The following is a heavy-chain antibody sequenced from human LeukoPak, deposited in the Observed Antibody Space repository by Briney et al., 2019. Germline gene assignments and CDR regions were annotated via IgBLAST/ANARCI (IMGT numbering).Heavy chain of an antibody. CDR2: ISWNSGSI. D-gene: IGHD3-22*01. J-gene: IGHJ4*02. CDR1: GFTFDDYA. CDR3: AKGTTYYYDSSGYPPYDY. V-gene: IGHV3-9*03. Sequence: GGSLRLSCAASGFTFDDYAMHWVRQAPGKGLEWVSGISWNSGSIGYEDSVKGRFTISRDNAKNSLYLQMNSLRAEDMALYYCAKGTTYYYDSSGYPPYDYWGQGTLVTVSS.